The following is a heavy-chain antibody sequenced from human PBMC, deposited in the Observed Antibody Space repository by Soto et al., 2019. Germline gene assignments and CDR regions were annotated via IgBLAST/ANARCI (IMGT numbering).Heavy chain of an antibody. J-gene: IGHJ5*02. CDR2: IYSDGST. Sequence: EVHLVESGGGLVQPGGSLRLSCAASGSTVSRNYMSWVCQAPGQGLEWVSVIYSDGSTYYAASVRGRFTISRDNSKNGLYLQMNSLRVDDTALDYFANQRGGYDREFDRWGQGTLVTVSS. D-gene: IGHD5-12*01. CDR3: ANQRGGYDREFDR. V-gene: IGHV3-66*01. CDR1: GSTVSRNY.